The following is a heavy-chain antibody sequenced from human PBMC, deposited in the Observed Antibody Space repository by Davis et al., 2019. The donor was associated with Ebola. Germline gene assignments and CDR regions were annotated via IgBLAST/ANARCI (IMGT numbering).Heavy chain of an antibody. CDR3: ARGYSPKCRGGDCVDDF. J-gene: IGHJ4*02. D-gene: IGHD2-21*02. CDR2: MNAYSGHT. CDR1: GGTFSSYA. V-gene: IGHV1-8*02. Sequence: AASVKVSCKASGGTFSSYAISWVRQAPGQGLEWMGWMNAYSGHTGYVEKFKDRISMTRDPSITTAYMELRSLTVDDTAVYYCARGYSPKCRGGDCVDDFWGQGTLVTVSS.